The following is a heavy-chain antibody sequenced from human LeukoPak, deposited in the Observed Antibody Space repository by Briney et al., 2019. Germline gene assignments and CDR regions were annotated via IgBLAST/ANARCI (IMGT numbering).Heavy chain of an antibody. D-gene: IGHD2-15*01. V-gene: IGHV4-39*01. CDR3: ARWYSLFDP. Sequence: PSETLSLTCTVSGGSISSSSYYWGWIRQPPGKGLEWIGSIYYSGSTYYNPSLKSRVTISVDTSKNQFSLKLSSVTAADTAVYYCARWYSLFDPWGQGTLVTVSS. CDR1: GGSISSSSYY. CDR2: IYYSGST. J-gene: IGHJ5*02.